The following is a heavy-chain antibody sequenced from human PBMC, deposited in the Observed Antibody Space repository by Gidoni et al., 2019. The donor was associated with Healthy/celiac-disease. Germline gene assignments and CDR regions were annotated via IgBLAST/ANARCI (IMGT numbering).Heavy chain of an antibody. D-gene: IGHD3-3*01. J-gene: IGHJ6*02. CDR2: TYYRSKWYN. CDR3: ARDGKFGFWSGSYGMDV. Sequence: QVQLQQSGPGLVKPSQTLSLTFAIPGDSVSSNSAAWNWIRQSPSRGLEWLGRTYYRSKWYNDYAVSVKSRITINPDTSKNQFSLQLNSVTPEDTAVYYCARDGKFGFWSGSYGMDVWGQGTTVTVSS. CDR1: GDSVSSNSAA. V-gene: IGHV6-1*01.